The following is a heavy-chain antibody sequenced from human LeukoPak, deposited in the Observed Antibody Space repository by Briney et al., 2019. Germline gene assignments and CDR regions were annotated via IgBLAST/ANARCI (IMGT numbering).Heavy chain of an antibody. CDR2: ISSNGGST. CDR1: GFTFSSYA. V-gene: IGHV3-64*01. J-gene: IGHJ4*02. D-gene: IGHD1-26*01. CDR3: ARDVGSRSYYCDY. Sequence: GGSLRLSCAASGFTFSSYAMHWVRQAPGKGLEYVSAISSNGGSTYYANSVKGRFTISRDSSKNTLYLQMGSLRAEDMAVYYCARDVGSRSYYCDYWGQGTLVTVSS.